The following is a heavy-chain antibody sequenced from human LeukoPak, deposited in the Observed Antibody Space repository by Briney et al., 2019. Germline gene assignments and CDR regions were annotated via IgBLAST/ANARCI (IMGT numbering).Heavy chain of an antibody. J-gene: IGHJ6*03. D-gene: IGHD1-1*01. CDR2: VDHTGST. CDR3: ARVRVSSSTWYSTYYYYFYMDV. V-gene: IGHV4-59*01. Sequence: SETLSLTCSVSDDSITMYYWTWIRQPPGKGLEWIGYVDHTGSTNFNPSLNGRVSISRDTTKTLSSLRLRSVTAADTAVYFCARVRVSSSTWYSTYYYYFYMDVWGKGTTVTVSS. CDR1: DDSITMYY.